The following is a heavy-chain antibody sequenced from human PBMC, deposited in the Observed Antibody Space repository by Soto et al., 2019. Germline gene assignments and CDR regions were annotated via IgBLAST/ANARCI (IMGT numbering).Heavy chain of an antibody. J-gene: IGHJ4*02. Sequence: SETLSLTCAVYGGSFSGYYWGWIRQPPGRGLEWIGEVNHSGSSNSNPSLKSRVTISADTSKNQFSLKLSSVTAADTALYYCARGISMTVQVQTDAPDKYYFDSWGQGTLVTVSS. D-gene: IGHD3-22*01. V-gene: IGHV4-34*01. CDR1: GGSFSGYY. CDR2: VNHSGSS. CDR3: ARGISMTVQVQTDAPDKYYFDS.